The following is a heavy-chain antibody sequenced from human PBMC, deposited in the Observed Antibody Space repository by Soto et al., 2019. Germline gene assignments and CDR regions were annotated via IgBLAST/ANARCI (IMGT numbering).Heavy chain of an antibody. CDR1: GGSLSGYY. CDR3: AMDPVDILSTIVSFGSRPREYFPH. CDR2: INHIGST. J-gene: IGHJ1*01. Sequence: PSETLSLTCAVYGGSLSGYYWSWIRQPPGKGLEWIGEINHIGSTNYNPSLESRVTISVDRSKNQFSLKLSSVTAADTAVYYCAMDPVDILSTIVSFGSRPREYFPHWAQGTPVTVSS. V-gene: IGHV4-34*01. D-gene: IGHD5-12*01.